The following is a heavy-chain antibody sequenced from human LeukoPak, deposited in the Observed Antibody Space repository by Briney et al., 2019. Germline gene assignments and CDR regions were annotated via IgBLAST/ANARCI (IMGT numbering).Heavy chain of an antibody. J-gene: IGHJ6*02. CDR1: GFTFSSYS. D-gene: IGHD3-9*01. CDR2: ISSSSSTI. CDR3: ARDRGSDWPLYYGLDV. V-gene: IGHV3-48*01. Sequence: PGGSLRLSCAASGFTFSSYSMNWVRQAPGKGLEWVSYISSSSSTIYYADSVKGRFTISRDNAKNSLYLQMSSLRAEDTAVYYCARDRGSDWPLYYGLDVWGQGTTVTVSS.